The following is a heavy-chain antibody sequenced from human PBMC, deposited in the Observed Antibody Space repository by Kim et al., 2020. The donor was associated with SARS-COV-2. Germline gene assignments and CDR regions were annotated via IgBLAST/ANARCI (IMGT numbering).Heavy chain of an antibody. V-gene: IGHV4-31*03. CDR1: GGSISSGGYY. CDR2: IYYSGST. CDR3: ARVPGSGSYNNGFDP. J-gene: IGHJ5*02. D-gene: IGHD3-10*01. Sequence: SETLSLTCTVSGGSISSGGYYWSWIRQHPGKGLEWIGYIYYSGSTYYNPSHKSRVTISVDTSKNQFSLKLSSVTAADTAVYYCARVPGSGSYNNGFDPWGQGTLVTVSS.